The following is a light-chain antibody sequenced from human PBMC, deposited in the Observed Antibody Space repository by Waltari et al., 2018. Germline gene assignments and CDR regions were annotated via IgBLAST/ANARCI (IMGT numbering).Light chain of an antibody. J-gene: IGKJ4*01. V-gene: IGKV4-1*01. CDR3: QQYYSTPVT. Sequence: DIVMTQSPDSLAVSLGERATINCKSSQSVLSSSNNKNYLAWYQQKPGQPPKLVIYWASTRESGGPDRFIGSGSGTDFTLTISSLQAEDVAVYYCQQYYSTPVTFGGGTKLEI. CDR1: QSVLSSSNNKNY. CDR2: WAS.